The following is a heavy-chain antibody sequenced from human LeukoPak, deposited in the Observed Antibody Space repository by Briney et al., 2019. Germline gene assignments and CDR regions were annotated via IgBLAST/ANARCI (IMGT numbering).Heavy chain of an antibody. D-gene: IGHD3-22*01. CDR3: ARDRPSYYYDSSDYREVFDI. CDR1: GGSISSGGYY. CDR2: IYYSGST. V-gene: IGHV4-31*03. Sequence: SETLSLTCTVSGGSISSGGYYWSWIRQHPGKGLEWIGYIYYSGSTYYNPSLKSRVTISVDTSKNQFSLKLSSVTAADTAVYYCARDRPSYYYDSSDYREVFDIWGQGTMVTVSS. J-gene: IGHJ3*02.